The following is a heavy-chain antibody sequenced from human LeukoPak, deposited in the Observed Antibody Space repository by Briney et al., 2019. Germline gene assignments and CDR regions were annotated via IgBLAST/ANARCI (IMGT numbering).Heavy chain of an antibody. D-gene: IGHD5-24*01. CDR3: VKSAGKDGYRDVFDI. J-gene: IGHJ3*02. Sequence: GGSLRLSCVPSGITFSNSAPNWVRQAPGKGLEWVSTISKSGDETYCADSVKGLFTISRDNYKNILYLQMKSLRAEDTAIYHCVKSAGKDGYRDVFDIWGQGTVVTVSS. CDR1: GITFSNSA. V-gene: IGHV3-23*01. CDR2: ISKSGDET.